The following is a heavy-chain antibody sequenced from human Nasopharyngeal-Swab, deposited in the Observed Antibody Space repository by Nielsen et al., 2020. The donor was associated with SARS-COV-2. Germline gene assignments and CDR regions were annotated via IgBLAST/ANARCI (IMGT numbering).Heavy chain of an antibody. CDR1: GDSISSSSYY. CDR2: IYYSGST. J-gene: IGHJ5*02. Sequence: SETLSLTCTVSGDSISSSSYYWGWLRQPPGKGLDWIGSIYYSGSTYYNPSLKSRVTISVDTSKKQFSLKMTSETAADTAVYYCAATYYDGSGYYYWFDPWGQGTLVTVSS. V-gene: IGHV4-39*01. D-gene: IGHD3-22*01. CDR3: AATYYDGSGYYYWFDP.